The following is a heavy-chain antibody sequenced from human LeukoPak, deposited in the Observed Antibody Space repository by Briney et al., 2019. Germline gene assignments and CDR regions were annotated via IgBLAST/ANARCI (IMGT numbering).Heavy chain of an antibody. CDR3: ARDSYDILTGTDY. CDR1: GFTFSSYS. Sequence: GGSLRLSCAASGFTFSSYSMNWVRQAPGKGLEWVSSISSSSSYKYYADSVKGRFTISRDNAKNSLYLQMNSLRAEDTAVYYCARDSYDILTGTDYWGQGTLVTVSS. J-gene: IGHJ4*02. D-gene: IGHD3-9*01. V-gene: IGHV3-21*01. CDR2: ISSSSSYK.